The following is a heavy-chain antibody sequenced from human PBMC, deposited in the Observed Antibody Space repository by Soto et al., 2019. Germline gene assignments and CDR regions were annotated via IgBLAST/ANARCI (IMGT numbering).Heavy chain of an antibody. Sequence: EVLLVESGGGLVQPGRSLRLSCAASGFTFDDYAMHWVRQAPGKGLEWVSGISWNRGSIGYADSVKGRFTISRDNAKNSLYLQMNSLRAEDTALYYCAKSEQWLVPWFDPWGQGTLVTVAS. V-gene: IGHV3-9*01. CDR1: GFTFDDYA. CDR3: AKSEQWLVPWFDP. J-gene: IGHJ5*02. D-gene: IGHD6-19*01. CDR2: ISWNRGSI.